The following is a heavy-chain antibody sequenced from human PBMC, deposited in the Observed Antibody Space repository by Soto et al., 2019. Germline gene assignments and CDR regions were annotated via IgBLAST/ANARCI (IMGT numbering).Heavy chain of an antibody. CDR2: ISSSSSYI. D-gene: IGHD3-10*01. Sequence: PGGSLRLSCAASGFTFSSYSMNWVRQAPGKGLEWVSSISSSSSYIYYADSEKGRFTISRDNAKNSLYLQMNSLRAEDTAVYYCARDVNYYYGSGHYGMDVWGQGTTVTVSS. CDR3: ARDVNYYYGSGHYGMDV. V-gene: IGHV3-21*01. CDR1: GFTFSSYS. J-gene: IGHJ6*02.